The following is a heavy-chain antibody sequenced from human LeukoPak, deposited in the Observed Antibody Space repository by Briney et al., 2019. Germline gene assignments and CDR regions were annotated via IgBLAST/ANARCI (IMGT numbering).Heavy chain of an antibody. CDR2: IWYDGSNK. V-gene: IGHV3-33*08. D-gene: IGHD2-21*02. CDR3: AREFPDYYFDY. CDR1: GFTFSSYW. J-gene: IGHJ4*02. Sequence: GGSLRLSRAVSGFTFSSYWMHWVRQAPGKGLEWVAVIWYDGSNKYYADSVKGRFTISRDNSKNTLYLQMNSLRAEDTAVYYCAREFPDYYFDYWGQGTLVTVSS.